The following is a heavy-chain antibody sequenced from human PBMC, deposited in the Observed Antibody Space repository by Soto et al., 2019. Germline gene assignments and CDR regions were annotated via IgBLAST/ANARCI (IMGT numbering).Heavy chain of an antibody. V-gene: IGHV1-69*06. CDR1: GGTFSSYA. Sequence: QVQLVQSGAEVKKPGSSVNVSCKASGGTFSSYAISWVRQAPGQGLEWMGGIIPIFGTANYAQKFQGRVTITADKSTSTAYMELSSLRSEDTAVYYCARDRRKYDFWSGYYHYYYGMDVWGQWNTVTVSS. D-gene: IGHD3-3*01. CDR2: IIPIFGTA. CDR3: ARDRRKYDFWSGYYHYYYGMDV. J-gene: IGHJ6*02.